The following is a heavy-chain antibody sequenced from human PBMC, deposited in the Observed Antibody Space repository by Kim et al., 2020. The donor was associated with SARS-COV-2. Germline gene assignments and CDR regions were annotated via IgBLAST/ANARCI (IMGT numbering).Heavy chain of an antibody. D-gene: IGHD6-19*01. CDR3: TTEYSSGWYGYYFDY. J-gene: IGHJ4*02. V-gene: IGHV3-15*01. Sequence: AAPVKGRFTISRDDSKNTLYLQMNSLKTEETAVYYCTTEYSSGWYGYYFDYWGQGTLVTVSS.